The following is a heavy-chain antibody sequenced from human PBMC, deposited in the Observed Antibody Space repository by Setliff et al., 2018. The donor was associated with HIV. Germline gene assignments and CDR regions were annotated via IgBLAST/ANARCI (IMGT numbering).Heavy chain of an antibody. D-gene: IGHD3-10*01. CDR3: ARGRGSQSYYYLDV. V-gene: IGHV1-18*01. Sequence: GASVKVSCKASGYTFTSYGISWVRQAPGQGLEWMGWISAYNGNTNYAQTLQGRVTMTTYTSTSTAYMELRSLRSDDTAVYYCARGRGSQSYYYLDVWGKGTTVTVSS. J-gene: IGHJ6*03. CDR1: GYTFTSYG. CDR2: ISAYNGNT.